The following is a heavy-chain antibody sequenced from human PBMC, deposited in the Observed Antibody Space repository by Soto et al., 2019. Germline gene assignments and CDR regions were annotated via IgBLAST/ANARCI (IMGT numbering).Heavy chain of an antibody. CDR1: GGTFSSYT. J-gene: IGHJ3*02. Sequence: ASVKVSCKASGGTFSSYTISWVRQAPGQGLEWMGRIIPILGIANYAQKFQGRVTITADKSTSTAYMELSSLRSEDTAVYYCARDSSGWADAFDIWGQGTMVTVSS. V-gene: IGHV1-69*02. CDR3: ARDSSGWADAFDI. CDR2: IIPILGIA. D-gene: IGHD6-19*01.